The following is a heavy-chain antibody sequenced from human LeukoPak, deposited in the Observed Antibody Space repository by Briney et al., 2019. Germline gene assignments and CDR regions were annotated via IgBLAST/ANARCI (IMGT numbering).Heavy chain of an antibody. CDR1: GYTFTNYG. CDR2: ISAYNGNT. J-gene: IGHJ5*02. CDR3: ARGQARNWFDP. Sequence: GASVKVSCKASGYTFTNYGISWVRQAPGQGLEWMGRISAYNGNTNYAQKLQGRVTVTTDTSTSTAYMELRSLRSDDTAVYYCARGQARNWFDPWGQGTLVTVSS. V-gene: IGHV1-18*01.